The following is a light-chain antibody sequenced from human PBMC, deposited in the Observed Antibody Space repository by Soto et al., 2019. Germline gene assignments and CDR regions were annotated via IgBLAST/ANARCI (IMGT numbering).Light chain of an antibody. J-gene: IGLJ3*02. V-gene: IGLV2-14*01. Sequence: QSALTQPASVSGSPGQSITISCTGTSRDVGGYNSVSWYQQHPGKAPKLMISEVSNRPSGVSNRFSGSKSGNTASLTISGLQAEDEADYFCSSYTGSTTLVVFGGWTKLTVL. CDR2: EVS. CDR3: SSYTGSTTLVV. CDR1: SRDVGGYNS.